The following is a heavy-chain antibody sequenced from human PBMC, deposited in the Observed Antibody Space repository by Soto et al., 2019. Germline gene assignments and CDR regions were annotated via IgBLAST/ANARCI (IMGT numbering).Heavy chain of an antibody. CDR2: INHSGST. CDR1: GGSFSGYY. J-gene: IGHJ6*02. D-gene: IGHD5-12*01. V-gene: IGHV4-34*01. Sequence: ETLSLTCAVYGGSFSGYYWSWIRQPPGKGLEWIGEINHSGSTNYNPSLKSRVTISVDTSKNQFSLKLSSVTAADTAVYYCARGQADIVWSLRDDYYGMDVWGQGTPVTVSS. CDR3: ARGQADIVWSLRDDYYGMDV.